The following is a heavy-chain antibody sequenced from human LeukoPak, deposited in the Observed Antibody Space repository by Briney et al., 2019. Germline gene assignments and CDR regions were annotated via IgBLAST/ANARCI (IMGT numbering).Heavy chain of an antibody. V-gene: IGHV1-2*06. CDR2: INPNSGGT. J-gene: IGHJ4*02. CDR1: GYTFTGYY. D-gene: IGHD5-18*01. Sequence: ASVKVSCKASGYTFTGYYMHWVRQAPGQGLEWMGRINPNSGGTNYAQKFQGRVTLTRDTSTSTVYMELSRLTSDDMAFYYCARERTARPFDNWGQGTLVTVSS. CDR3: ARERTARPFDN.